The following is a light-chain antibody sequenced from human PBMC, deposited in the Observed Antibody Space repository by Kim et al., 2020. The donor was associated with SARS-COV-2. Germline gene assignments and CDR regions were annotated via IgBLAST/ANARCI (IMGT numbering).Light chain of an antibody. V-gene: IGKV3D-15*01. J-gene: IGKJ1*01. CDR1: QTGSSN. CDR3: QHSDEWPPGRK. Sequence: SPGERVTRDCRDSQTGSSNLAWYQQRPGQAPRLQIYGACTRATGIRGRLRGSGSGTEVTLHISSLQSEDCAVYYGQHSDEWPPGRKFGQGTKVDNK. CDR2: GAC.